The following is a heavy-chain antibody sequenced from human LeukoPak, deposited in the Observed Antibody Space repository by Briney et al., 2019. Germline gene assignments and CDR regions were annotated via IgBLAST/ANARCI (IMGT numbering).Heavy chain of an antibody. CDR2: IYSDGYT. Sequence: GGSLRLSCAASGFSVSSNYMSWVRQAPGKGLEWVSVIYSDGYTYYPDAVKGRFTISRDNSKNTLYLQMNSLRAEDTAVYYCARDRSGWSDFDYWGPGRQVTVSS. V-gene: IGHV3-53*01. CDR1: GFSVSSNY. CDR3: ARDRSGWSDFDY. D-gene: IGHD6-19*01. J-gene: IGHJ4*03.